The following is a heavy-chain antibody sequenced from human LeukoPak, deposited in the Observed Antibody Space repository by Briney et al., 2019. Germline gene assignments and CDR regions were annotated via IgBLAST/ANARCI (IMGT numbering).Heavy chain of an antibody. J-gene: IGHJ1*01. CDR1: GGSFSGYY. D-gene: IGHD3-22*01. CDR3: ARDPYYYDSSGYYYWDV. CDR2: INHSGST. Sequence: SETLSLTCAVYGGSFSGYYWSWIRQPPGKGLEWIGEINHSGSTYYNPSLKSRVTISVDTSKNQFSLKLSSVTAADTAVYYCARDPYYYDSSGYYYWDVWGQGTLVTVSS. V-gene: IGHV4-34*01.